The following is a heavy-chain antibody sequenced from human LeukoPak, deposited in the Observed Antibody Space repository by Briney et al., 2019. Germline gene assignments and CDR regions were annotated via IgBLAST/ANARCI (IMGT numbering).Heavy chain of an antibody. V-gene: IGHV1-58*01. CDR2: IVVGSGNT. CDR1: GFTFTSSA. J-gene: IGHJ4*02. Sequence: ASVKVSCKASGFTFTSSAVQWVRQARGQRLEWIGWIVVGSGNTNYAQKFQERVTITRDMSTSTAYMELSSLRSEDTAVYYCAANPGSHERPELFDYWGQGTLVTVSS. D-gene: IGHD1-26*01. CDR3: AANPGSHERPELFDY.